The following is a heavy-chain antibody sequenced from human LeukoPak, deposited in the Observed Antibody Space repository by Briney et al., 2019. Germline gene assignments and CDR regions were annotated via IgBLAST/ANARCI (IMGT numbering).Heavy chain of an antibody. CDR1: GYTFTSYG. CDR2: ISAYNGNT. Sequence: ASVKVSCKASGYTFTSYGISWVRQAPGQGLEWMGWISAYNGNTNYAQKLQGRVTMTTDTSTSTAYMELRSLRSDDTAVYYCARIGMKNYYDSSGYYKRDWFDPWGQGTLVTVSS. J-gene: IGHJ5*02. CDR3: ARIGMKNYYDSSGYYKRDWFDP. V-gene: IGHV1-18*01. D-gene: IGHD3-22*01.